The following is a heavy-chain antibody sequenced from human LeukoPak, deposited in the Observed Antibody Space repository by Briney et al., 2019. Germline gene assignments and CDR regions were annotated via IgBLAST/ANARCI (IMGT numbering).Heavy chain of an antibody. J-gene: IGHJ6*02. CDR1: GYTFTSYD. Sequence: ASVKVSCKASGYTFTSYDINWVRQATGQGLEWMGWMNPNSGNTGYAQKFQGRVTMTRNTSISTAYMELSSLRSEDTAVYYCASNLVVVVAATEDYYYYGMDVWGQGTTVTVSS. D-gene: IGHD2-15*01. CDR3: ASNLVVVVAATEDYYYYGMDV. CDR2: MNPNSGNT. V-gene: IGHV1-8*01.